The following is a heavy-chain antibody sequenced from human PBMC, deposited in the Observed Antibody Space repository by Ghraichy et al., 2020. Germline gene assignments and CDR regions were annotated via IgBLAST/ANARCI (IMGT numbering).Heavy chain of an antibody. D-gene: IGHD3-22*01. J-gene: IGHJ4*02. CDR1: GYTFTGYY. CDR2: INPNSGGT. V-gene: IGHV1-2*02. Sequence: ASVKVSCKASGYTFTGYYMHWVRQAPGQGLEWMGWINPNSGGTNYAQKFQGRVTMTRDTSISTAYMELSRLRSDDTAVYYCARDPSGQWLPQIYFDYWGQGTLVTVSS. CDR3: ARDPSGQWLPQIYFDY.